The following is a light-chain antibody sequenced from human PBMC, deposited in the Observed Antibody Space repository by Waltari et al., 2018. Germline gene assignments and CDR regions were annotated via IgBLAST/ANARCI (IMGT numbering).Light chain of an antibody. CDR3: QQYDNYPYT. V-gene: IGKV1-5*03. CDR1: QTITNC. Sequence: DIQMTQSPSTLSASVGDRVTITCRASQTITNCLAWYQQKPGGAPKLLIYKASTLDMGVPSRFCGSGSGTEFTLTISSLQPDDFATYYCQQYDNYPYTFGQGTKLEIK. J-gene: IGKJ2*01. CDR2: KAS.